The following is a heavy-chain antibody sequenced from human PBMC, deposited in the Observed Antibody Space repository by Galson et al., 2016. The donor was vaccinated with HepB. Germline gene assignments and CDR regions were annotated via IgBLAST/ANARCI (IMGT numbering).Heavy chain of an antibody. V-gene: IGHV3-74*01. CDR2: IDHEGRGT. Sequence: SLRLSCAVSGISLNNYWMHWVRQVPGKGLVWVARIDHEGRGTSYADSVRGRFTMSRDSAKSTVYLQMDSLRAEDPAVYYCGTVFEYWGQGSRVTVSS. J-gene: IGHJ4*02. CDR3: GTVFEY. CDR1: GISLNNYW.